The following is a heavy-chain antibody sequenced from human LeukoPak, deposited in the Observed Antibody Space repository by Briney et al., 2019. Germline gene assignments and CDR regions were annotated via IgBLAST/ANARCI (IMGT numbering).Heavy chain of an antibody. CDR2: INHSGST. CDR1: GGSFSGYY. D-gene: IGHD3-22*01. V-gene: IGHV4-34*01. J-gene: IGHJ4*02. CDR3: ARGQTPLIVATPTDY. Sequence: SETVSLTCAVYGGSFSGYYWSWIRQPPGKGLEWIGEINHSGSTNYNPSLKSPVTISVDTSKNQFSLKLSSVTAADTAVYYCARGQTPLIVATPTDYWGQGTLVTVSS.